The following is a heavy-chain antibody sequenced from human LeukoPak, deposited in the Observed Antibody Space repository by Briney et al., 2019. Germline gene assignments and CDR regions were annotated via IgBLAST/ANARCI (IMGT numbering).Heavy chain of an antibody. CDR1: GFTFSSYA. CDR3: AKDALYSSSSYYFDY. CDR2: ITGSGAST. Sequence: GGSLRLSCAASGFTFSSYAMNWVRQGPGKGLEWVSTITGSGASTYYADSVKGRFTFSRDNSKNTLYLQMNSLKTEDTAVYYCAKDALYSSSSYYFDYWGQGTLVTVSS. V-gene: IGHV3-23*01. J-gene: IGHJ4*02. D-gene: IGHD6-13*01.